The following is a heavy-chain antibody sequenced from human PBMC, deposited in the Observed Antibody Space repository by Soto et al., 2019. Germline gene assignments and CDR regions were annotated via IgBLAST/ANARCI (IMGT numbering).Heavy chain of an antibody. J-gene: IGHJ6*02. CDR3: ARSQGSSTSLEIYYYYYYGMDV. CDR1: GGTFSSYA. CDR2: IIPISDTT. D-gene: IGHD2-2*01. V-gene: IGHV1-69*01. Sequence: QVQLVQSGAEVKKPGSSVKVSCKASGGTFSSYAISWVRQAPGQGLEWMGGIIPISDTTHYAQKFQGRVTITADESTGTAYMELSSLRSKDTAVYYCARSQGSSTSLEIYYYYYYGMDVWGQGTTVTVSS.